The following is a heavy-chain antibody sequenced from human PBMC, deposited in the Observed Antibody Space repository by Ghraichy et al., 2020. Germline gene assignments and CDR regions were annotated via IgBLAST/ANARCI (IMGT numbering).Heavy chain of an antibody. J-gene: IGHJ6*02. CDR3: ARGALYYDFWSGYRYYYYYGMDV. D-gene: IGHD3-3*01. CDR2: IYYSGST. CDR1: GGSISSYY. Sequence: SETLSLTCTVSGGSISSYYWSWIRQPPGKGLEWIGYIYYSGSTNYNPSLKSRVTISVDTSKNQFSLKLSSVTAADTAVYYCARGALYYDFWSGYRYYYYYGMDVWGQGTTVTVSS. V-gene: IGHV4-59*01.